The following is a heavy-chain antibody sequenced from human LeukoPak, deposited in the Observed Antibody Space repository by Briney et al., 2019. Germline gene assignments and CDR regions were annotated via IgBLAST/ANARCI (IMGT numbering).Heavy chain of an antibody. J-gene: IGHJ4*02. D-gene: IGHD3-22*01. CDR3: AKQTRYDSPAGGRGFDY. CDR2: ISGSGGRT. Sequence: PGGSLRLSCAASGFTFSSYAMSWVRQAPGKGLEWVSGISGSGGRTYYADSVKGRFTISRDNSKTTLLLEMSSLRAEDTAVYYCAKQTRYDSPAGGRGFDYWGQGTLVTVSS. CDR1: GFTFSSYA. V-gene: IGHV3-23*01.